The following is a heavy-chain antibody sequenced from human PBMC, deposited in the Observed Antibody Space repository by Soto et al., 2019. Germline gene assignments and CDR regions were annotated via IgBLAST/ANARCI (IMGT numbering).Heavy chain of an antibody. D-gene: IGHD5-18*01. CDR2: IYDSGIT. J-gene: IGHJ3*01. CDR1: GGSVGSGEYY. V-gene: IGHV4-30-4*01. Sequence: QVQLQESGPGLVKPSQTLSLACTVSGGSVGSGEYYYSWIRQPPGKGLEWIGYIYDSGITNYTPSLKGRVTMSLDRSNNQVSLKMRSVTAADTAVYFFARDVAHGYTENVWGQGTMVTVSS. CDR3: ARDVAHGYTENV.